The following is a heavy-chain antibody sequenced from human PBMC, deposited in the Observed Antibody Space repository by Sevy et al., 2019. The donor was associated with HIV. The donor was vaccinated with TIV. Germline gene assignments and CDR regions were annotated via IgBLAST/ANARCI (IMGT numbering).Heavy chain of an antibody. CDR2: ISGNGENR. V-gene: IGHV3-23*01. CDR3: ARDGRGISAFDI. J-gene: IGHJ3*02. CDR1: EFTFSSHA. Sequence: GGSLRLSCAASEFTFSSHAVSWVRQAPGKGLEWVSAISGNGENRHYAYSVRGRFTISRDNFKNTLYLQMNSLRAEDTALYYCARDGRGISAFDIWGQGTMVTVS. D-gene: IGHD3-3*02.